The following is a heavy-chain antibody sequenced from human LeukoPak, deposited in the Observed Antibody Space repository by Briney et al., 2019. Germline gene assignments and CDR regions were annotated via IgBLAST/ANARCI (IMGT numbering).Heavy chain of an antibody. V-gene: IGHV1-46*01. J-gene: IGHJ6*02. Sequence: GASVKVSCKASGYTFTSYDMHWGRQAPGQGLEWMGIINPSGGSTSYAQKLQGRVTMTRDTSKSTVYMELSSLRSEDTAVYYCARDGDHGMDVWGQGTTATVSS. CDR3: ARDGDHGMDV. D-gene: IGHD7-27*01. CDR1: GYTFTSYD. CDR2: INPSGGST.